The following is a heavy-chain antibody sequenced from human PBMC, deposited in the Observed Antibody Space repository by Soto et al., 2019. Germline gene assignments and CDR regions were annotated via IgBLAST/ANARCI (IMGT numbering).Heavy chain of an antibody. CDR2: IRSKANSYAT. CDR3: TRPDGAAGTASDY. CDR1: GFTFSGSA. D-gene: IGHD6-13*01. Sequence: QPGGSLRLSCAASGFTFSGSAMHWVRQASGKGLEWVGRIRSKANSYATAYAASVKGRFTISRDDSKNTAYLQMNSLKTEDTAVYYCTRPDGAAGTASDYWGQGTLVTVSS. V-gene: IGHV3-73*01. J-gene: IGHJ4*02.